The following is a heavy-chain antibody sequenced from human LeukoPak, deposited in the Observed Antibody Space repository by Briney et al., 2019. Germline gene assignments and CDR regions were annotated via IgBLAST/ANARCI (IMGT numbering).Heavy chain of an antibody. CDR1: GFTFSSYW. V-gene: IGHV3-74*01. J-gene: IGHJ6*03. D-gene: IGHD3-10*01. Sequence: GGSLRLSCAASGFTFSSYWMHWVRQGPGKGLVWVSRLYSDGGRTTYADSVKGRFTISGDNAKNSLYLQMNSLRAEDTAVYYCARDGVSMVRGVRVLDYYNYYMDVWGKGTTVTISS. CDR3: ARDGVSMVRGVRVLDYYNYYMDV. CDR2: LYSDGGRT.